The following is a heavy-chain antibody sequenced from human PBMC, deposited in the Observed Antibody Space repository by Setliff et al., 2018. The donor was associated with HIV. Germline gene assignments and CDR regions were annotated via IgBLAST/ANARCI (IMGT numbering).Heavy chain of an antibody. D-gene: IGHD6-19*01. Sequence: PGGSLRLSCLTSGFNFRDSWMSWLRLAPGKGLEWVANISPDESEGYSVDSVRGRFTVSRDNAKSSLYLQMSGLKSEDTAVYYCAKDGSGWSRHWGQGTRVTVSS. CDR2: ISPDESEG. CDR1: GFNFRDSW. CDR3: AKDGSGWSRH. V-gene: IGHV3-7*01. J-gene: IGHJ1*01.